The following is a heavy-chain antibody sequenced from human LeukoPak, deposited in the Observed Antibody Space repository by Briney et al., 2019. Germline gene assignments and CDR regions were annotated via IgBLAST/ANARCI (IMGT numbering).Heavy chain of an antibody. CDR1: GFTFSSYD. V-gene: IGHV3-13*04. Sequence: GGSLRLSCAASGFTFSSYDMHWVRQATGKGLEWVSAISTTGDTYYPGSVKGRFTISRENAKSSLYLQMNSLRAEDTAVYYCARGRSGSYFGSWGQGTLVAVSS. D-gene: IGHD1-26*01. CDR2: ISTTGDT. J-gene: IGHJ4*02. CDR3: ARGRSGSYFGS.